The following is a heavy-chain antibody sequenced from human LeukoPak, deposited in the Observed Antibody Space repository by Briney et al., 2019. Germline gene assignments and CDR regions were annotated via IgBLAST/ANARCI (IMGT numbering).Heavy chain of an antibody. J-gene: IGHJ4*02. D-gene: IGHD6-13*01. Sequence: PGGSLRLSCAASGFTFSTYGMNWVRQAPGKGLEWVAVISYDGSNKYYADSVKGRFTISRDNSKNTLYLQMDSLRAEDTAVYYCAKEGKGKAAAGTSPDYWGQGTLVTVSS. CDR1: GFTFSTYG. V-gene: IGHV3-30*18. CDR3: AKEGKGKAAAGTSPDY. CDR2: ISYDGSNK.